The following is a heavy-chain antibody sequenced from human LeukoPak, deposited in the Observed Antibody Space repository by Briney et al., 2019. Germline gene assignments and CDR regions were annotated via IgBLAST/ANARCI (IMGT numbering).Heavy chain of an antibody. CDR2: ISTGGGST. CDR1: KFPFSSYA. V-gene: IGHV3-23*01. J-gene: IGHJ5*02. CDR3: AKSDIVVVVAAPNWFDP. D-gene: IGHD2-15*01. Sequence: GGSLRLSCAASKFPFSSYAMSWVRQAPGKGLEWVSAISTGGGSTYYADSVKGRFTISRDNSKNTLYLQMNSLRAEDTAVYYCAKSDIVVVVAAPNWFDPWGQGTLVTVSS.